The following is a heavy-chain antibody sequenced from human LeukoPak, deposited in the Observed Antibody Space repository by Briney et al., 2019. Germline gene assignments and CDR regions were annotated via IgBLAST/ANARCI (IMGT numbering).Heavy chain of an antibody. V-gene: IGHV1-18*01. CDR1: GYTFTSYH. D-gene: IGHD1-26*01. J-gene: IGHJ4*02. CDR3: ARDTGSSPGDY. CDR2: ISTYNGDT. Sequence: ASVKVSCKASGYTFTSYHITWVRQAPGQGLEWMGWISTYNGDTNYAQNLQGRVTMTTDTSTSTAYMDLRSLRSDDTAVYYCARDTGSSPGDYWGQGTLVTVSS.